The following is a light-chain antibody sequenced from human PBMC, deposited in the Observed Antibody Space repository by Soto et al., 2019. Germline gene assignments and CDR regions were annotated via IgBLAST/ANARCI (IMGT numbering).Light chain of an antibody. CDR3: QQRSTWPPT. CDR1: QSVSSY. Sequence: EIVLTQSPATLSLSPGEIATLSCRASQSVSSYLAWYQQKPGQAPRLLIYDASNRATGIPARFSGSGSGTDFTLTISSLEPEDFALYYCQQRSTWPPTFGQGTRLEIK. CDR2: DAS. J-gene: IGKJ5*01. V-gene: IGKV3-11*01.